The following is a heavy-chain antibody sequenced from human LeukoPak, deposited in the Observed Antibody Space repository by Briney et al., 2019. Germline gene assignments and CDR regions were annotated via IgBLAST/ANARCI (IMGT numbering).Heavy chain of an antibody. V-gene: IGHV4-34*01. Sequence: SETLSLACAVYGGSFSGYYWSWIRQPPGKGLEWIGEINHSGSTNYNPSLKSRVTISVDTSKNQFSLKLSSVTAADTAVYYCARGKRLVRFDYWGQGTLVTVSS. D-gene: IGHD6-19*01. CDR1: GGSFSGYY. J-gene: IGHJ4*02. CDR3: ARGKRLVRFDY. CDR2: INHSGST.